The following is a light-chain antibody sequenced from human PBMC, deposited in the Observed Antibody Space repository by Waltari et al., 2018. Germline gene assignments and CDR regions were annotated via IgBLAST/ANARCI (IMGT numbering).Light chain of an antibody. CDR3: QHYVRLPVT. J-gene: IGKJ1*01. CDR2: GAS. V-gene: IGKV3-20*01. CDR1: QSVSRS. Sequence: EIVLTQSPGTLPLSPGERATLSCRASQSVSRSLAWYQQKPGQAPRLLIYGASSRATGIPDRFSGGGSGTDFSLTISRLEPEDFAVYYCQHYVRLPVTFGQGTKVEIK.